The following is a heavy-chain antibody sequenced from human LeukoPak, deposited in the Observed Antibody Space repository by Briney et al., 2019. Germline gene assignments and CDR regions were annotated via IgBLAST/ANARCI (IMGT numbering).Heavy chain of an antibody. J-gene: IGHJ4*02. Sequence: SETLSLTCTVSGGSISSYYWSWIRQPPGKGLEWIGYIYYSGSTNYNPSLKSRVTISVDTSKNQFSLKLSSVTAADTAVYYCASAVGATYSDYWGQGTLVTVSS. CDR3: ASAVGATYSDY. CDR2: IYYSGST. V-gene: IGHV4-59*08. D-gene: IGHD1-26*01. CDR1: GGSISSYY.